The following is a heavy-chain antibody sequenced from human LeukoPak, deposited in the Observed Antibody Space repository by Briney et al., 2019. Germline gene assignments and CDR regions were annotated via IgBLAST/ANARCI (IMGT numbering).Heavy chain of an antibody. V-gene: IGHV1-69*05. Sequence: SVKVSCKASGGTFSSYAISWVRQAPGQGLEWMGRIIPIFGTANYAQKFQGRVTITTDESTSTAYMELSSLRSEDTAVYYCARDFGDIVVVPAAMALDYWGQGTLVTVSS. J-gene: IGHJ4*02. CDR1: GGTFSSYA. CDR2: IIPIFGTA. D-gene: IGHD2-2*01. CDR3: ARDFGDIVVVPAAMALDY.